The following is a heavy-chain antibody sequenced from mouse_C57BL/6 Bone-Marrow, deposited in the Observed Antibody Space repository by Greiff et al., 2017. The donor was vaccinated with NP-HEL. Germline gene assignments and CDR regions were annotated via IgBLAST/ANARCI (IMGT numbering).Heavy chain of an antibody. J-gene: IGHJ4*01. V-gene: IGHV1-64*01. CDR3: ARGKYYGYYYAMDY. D-gene: IGHD1-1*01. CDR1: GYTFTSYW. Sequence: VQLQQPGAELVKPGASVKLSCKASGYTFTSYWMHWVKQRPGQGLEWIGMIPPNSGSTNYHEKFKSKATLTVDKSSSTAYMQRSSLTSEDSAVYYCARGKYYGYYYAMDYWGQGTSVTVSS. CDR2: IPPNSGST.